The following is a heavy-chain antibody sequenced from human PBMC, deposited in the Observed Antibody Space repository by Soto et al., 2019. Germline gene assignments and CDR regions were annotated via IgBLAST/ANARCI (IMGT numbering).Heavy chain of an antibody. Sequence: QVQLVQSGAEEKKPGASVKVSCKASGYTFSSYAMHWVRQAPGQRLEWMGWINAGNGNSKYSQKFQGRVTITRDTSASTAYIELSSLTSEDTAVYYCAREGGTYLTTAFDPWGQGTLVTVSS. J-gene: IGHJ5*02. CDR3: AREGGTYLTTAFDP. D-gene: IGHD1-26*01. CDR1: GYTFSSYA. CDR2: INAGNGNS. V-gene: IGHV1-3*05.